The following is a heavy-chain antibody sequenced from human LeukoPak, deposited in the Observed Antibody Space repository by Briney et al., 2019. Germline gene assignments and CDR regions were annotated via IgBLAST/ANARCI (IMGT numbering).Heavy chain of an antibody. D-gene: IGHD5-24*01. Sequence: GGSLRLSCVGSRFSFSTYDMGWVRQTPGKGLEWVSASTTGGYTEDADSVKGRFTISRDNSQNTLFLQMHSLRAEDTAVYYCAKKPATIKFPFDIWGQGTLVTVSP. CDR2: STTGGYT. J-gene: IGHJ4*02. CDR1: RFSFSTYD. CDR3: AKKPATIKFPFDI. V-gene: IGHV3-23*01.